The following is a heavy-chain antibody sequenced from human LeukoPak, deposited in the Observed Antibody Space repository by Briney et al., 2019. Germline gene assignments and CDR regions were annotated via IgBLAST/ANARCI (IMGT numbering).Heavy chain of an antibody. Sequence: GGSLRLSCAASGFTFSSHSMSWVRQTPGKGLEWVSYISSGSSAKYYADSVKGRFTISRDDVRNSLYLQMNSLRAEDTAVYYCARDGDCSSTSCYNNYWGQGTLVTVSS. V-gene: IGHV3-48*01. D-gene: IGHD2-2*02. J-gene: IGHJ4*02. CDR2: ISSGSSAK. CDR1: GFTFSSHS. CDR3: ARDGDCSSTSCYNNY.